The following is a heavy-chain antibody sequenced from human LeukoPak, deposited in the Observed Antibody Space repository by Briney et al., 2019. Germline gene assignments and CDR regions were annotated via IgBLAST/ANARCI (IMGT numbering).Heavy chain of an antibody. D-gene: IGHD5-12*01. CDR3: VRDRDIAYLRADF. CDR1: AFTFTNHE. Sequence: GGSLRLSCVASAFTFTNHEMNWVRQAPGKGLEWVSYITTSGSTIYYADSVKGRFTISRDNAKNSLYLQMNSLRAEDTAVYYCVRDRDIAYLRADFWGQGTLVTVSS. J-gene: IGHJ4*02. CDR2: ITTSGSTI. V-gene: IGHV3-48*03.